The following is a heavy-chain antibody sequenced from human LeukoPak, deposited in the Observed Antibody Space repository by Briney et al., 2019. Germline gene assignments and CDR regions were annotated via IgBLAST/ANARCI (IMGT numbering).Heavy chain of an antibody. CDR1: GYTLTELS. CDR3: ARDEQGYCTNGVCSNWFDP. D-gene: IGHD2-8*01. CDR2: INPSGGST. V-gene: IGHV1-46*01. J-gene: IGHJ5*02. Sequence: ASVKVSCKVSGYTLTELSMHWVRQAPGQGLEWMGIINPSGGSTSYAQKFQGRVTMTRDMSTSTVYMELSSLRSEDTAVYYCARDEQGYCTNGVCSNWFDPWGQGTLVTVSS.